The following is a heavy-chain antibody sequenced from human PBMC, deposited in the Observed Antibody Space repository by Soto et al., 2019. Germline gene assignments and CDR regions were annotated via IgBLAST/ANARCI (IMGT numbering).Heavy chain of an antibody. J-gene: IGHJ4*02. CDR2: IRSSDNTR. V-gene: IGHV3-11*01. Sequence: LRLSCAASGFSFSDYYMSWIRQAPGKGLEWVSYIRSSDNTRYYADSVKGRFTISRDNAKNSLYLQMNSLRAEDTAVYYCARGNALYDYWGQGTLVTVSS. D-gene: IGHD2-2*01. CDR3: ARGNALYDY. CDR1: GFSFSDYY.